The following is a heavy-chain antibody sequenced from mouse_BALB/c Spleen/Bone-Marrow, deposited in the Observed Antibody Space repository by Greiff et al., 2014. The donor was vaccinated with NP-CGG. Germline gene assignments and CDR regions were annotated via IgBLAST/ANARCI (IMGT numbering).Heavy chain of an antibody. J-gene: IGHJ3*01. CDR2: IWRGGST. Sequence: QVQLKESGPGLVQPSQSLSITCTVSGFSLTSYGVHWVRQSPGKGLEWLGVIWRGGSTDYNAAFMSRLGITKDNSKSQVFFKMNSLQADDTAIYYCAKGTGNGFAYWGQGTLVTVSA. D-gene: IGHD4-1*01. V-gene: IGHV2-5*01. CDR3: AKGTGNGFAY. CDR1: GFSLTSYG.